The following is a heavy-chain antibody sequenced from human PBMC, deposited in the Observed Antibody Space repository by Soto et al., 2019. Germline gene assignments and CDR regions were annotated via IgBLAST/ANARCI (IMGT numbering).Heavy chain of an antibody. CDR1: GGYISSSSCY. CDR2: IYYSGST. Sequence: SVPMCLTWTVSGGYISSSSCYWGWKSQPPGKGLEWIGSIYYSGSTYYNPSLKSRVTISVDTSKNQFSLKLSSVTAADTAVYYCARPQRGYSYGKINWGQGTPVTVSS. V-gene: IGHV4-39*01. CDR3: ARPQRGYSYGKIN. J-gene: IGHJ4*02. D-gene: IGHD5-18*01.